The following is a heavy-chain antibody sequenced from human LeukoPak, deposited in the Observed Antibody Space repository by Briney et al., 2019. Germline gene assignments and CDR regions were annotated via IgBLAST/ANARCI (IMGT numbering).Heavy chain of an antibody. CDR2: ISGLGTTI. D-gene: IGHD5-12*01. V-gene: IGHV3-48*03. J-gene: IGHJ4*02. Sequence: GGSLRLSCAASVFTSSSYEMSRVRQAPGKGLEWISYISGLGTTIYYADSVKGRFAISRDNAKNSLYLQMNSRRAEDTAVYYCAKDRTAGYDGLVDYWGQGTLVTVSS. CDR1: VFTSSSYE. CDR3: AKDRTAGYDGLVDY.